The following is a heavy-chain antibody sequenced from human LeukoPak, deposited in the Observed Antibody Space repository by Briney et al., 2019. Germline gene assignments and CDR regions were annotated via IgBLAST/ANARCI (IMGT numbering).Heavy chain of an antibody. CDR2: INWNGGST. CDR3: AKDRCSNGIGCYYYYMDV. V-gene: IGHV3-NL1*01. Sequence: GGSLRLSCAASGFTFSSYSMNWVRQAPGKGLEWVSGINWNGGSTGYADSVKGRFRISRDSSKNILYLQMNSLRAEDTAVYYCAKDRCSNGIGCYYYYMDVWGKGTTVTISS. J-gene: IGHJ6*03. CDR1: GFTFSSYS. D-gene: IGHD2-8*01.